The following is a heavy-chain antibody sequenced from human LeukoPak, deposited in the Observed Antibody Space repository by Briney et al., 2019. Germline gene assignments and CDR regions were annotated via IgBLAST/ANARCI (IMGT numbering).Heavy chain of an antibody. J-gene: IGHJ5*02. CDR1: GYTFTDYY. Sequence: ASVKVSCKASGYTFTDYYIHWVRQAPGQGLEWMGWINPKSGDTNYAQKFQGRVTMTRDTSISTVYMELSRLRSDDTAVYYCAREGTLIAAGGANWFDPWGQGTLATVSS. CDR2: INPKSGDT. CDR3: AREGTLIAAGGANWFDP. V-gene: IGHV1-2*02. D-gene: IGHD6-13*01.